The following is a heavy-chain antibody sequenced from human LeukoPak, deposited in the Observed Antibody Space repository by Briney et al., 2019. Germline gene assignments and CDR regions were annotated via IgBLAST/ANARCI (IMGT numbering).Heavy chain of an antibody. CDR1: GFTFSSYS. J-gene: IGHJ4*02. CDR3: ARVGALSSSWLLY. V-gene: IGHV3-21*01. D-gene: IGHD6-13*01. Sequence: GGSLRLSCAASGFTFSSYSMNWVRQAPGKGLEWVSSISSSSSYIYYADSVKGRFTISRDNAKNSLYLQMNSLRAEDTAVYYCARVGALSSSWLLYWGQGTLVTVSS. CDR2: ISSSSSYI.